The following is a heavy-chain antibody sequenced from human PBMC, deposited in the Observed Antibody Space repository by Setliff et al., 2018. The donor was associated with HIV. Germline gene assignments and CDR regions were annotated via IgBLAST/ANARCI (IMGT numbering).Heavy chain of an antibody. V-gene: IGHV1-46*01. J-gene: IGHJ4*02. D-gene: IGHD6-13*01. CDR1: GYTFSGYY. CDR2: INPRGDKT. CDR3: ARDGEGEAAAGDYFDH. Sequence: ASVKVSCKASGYTFSGYYMHWVRQAPGQGLEWMGIINPRGDKTTYAQRFQGRVTVTRDTSTSTVFMDLSSLASDDTAIYYCARDGEGEAAAGDYFDHWGQGTLVTVSS.